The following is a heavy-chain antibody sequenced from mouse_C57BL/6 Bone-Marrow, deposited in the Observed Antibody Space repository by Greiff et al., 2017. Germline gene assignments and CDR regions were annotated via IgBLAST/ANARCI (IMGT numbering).Heavy chain of an antibody. CDR1: GYTFTSYW. D-gene: IGHD1-1*01. J-gene: IGHJ1*03. V-gene: IGHV1-64*01. CDR3: ARWSYFNSRGDV. CDR2: IHPNSGST. Sequence: QVQLQQPGAELVKPGASVKLSCKASGYTFTSYWMHLVKQRPGQGLEWIGMIHPNSGSTNYNEKFKSKATLTVDKSSSTAYMQLSSLTSEDSAVYYCARWSYFNSRGDVWCTGTTVTVSA.